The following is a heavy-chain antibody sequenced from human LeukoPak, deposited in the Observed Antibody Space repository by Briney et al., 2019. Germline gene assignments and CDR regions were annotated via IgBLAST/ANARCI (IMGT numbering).Heavy chain of an antibody. D-gene: IGHD2-2*01. CDR3: ARGGGWYCSSTSCYSNHYGMDV. CDR2: IYYSGGT. J-gene: IGHJ6*04. CDR1: GGSVSSGSYY. V-gene: IGHV4-61*01. Sequence: SETLSLACTVSGGSVSSGSYYWSWIRQPPGKGLEWIGFIYYSGGTNYNPSLKSRGTISVETSKNQFSLKRSSVTAADTAVYYCARGGGWYCSSTSCYSNHYGMDVWGKGTTVTVSS.